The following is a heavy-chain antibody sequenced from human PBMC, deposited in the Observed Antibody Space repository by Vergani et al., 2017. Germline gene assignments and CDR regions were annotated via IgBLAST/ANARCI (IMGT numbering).Heavy chain of an antibody. CDR3: VKDIAASGNYWYFDL. CDR2: ISSSSTSI. V-gene: IGHV3-48*04. J-gene: IGHJ2*01. CDR1: GFPFSSYS. Sequence: DVQLVESGGTQVQPGGSLRLSCTASGFPFSSYSMAWVRQAPGKGLKWLSYISSSSTSIYYADSVKGRFTISRDNAKNSLYLQMNSLRAEDTALYYCVKDIAASGNYWYFDLWGRGTLVTVSS. D-gene: IGHD6-13*01.